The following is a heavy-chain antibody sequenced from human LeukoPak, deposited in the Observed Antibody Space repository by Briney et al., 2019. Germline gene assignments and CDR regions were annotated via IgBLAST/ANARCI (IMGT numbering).Heavy chain of an antibody. D-gene: IGHD3-22*01. J-gene: IGHJ4*02. V-gene: IGHV3-33*01. CDR3: ARDSDSSGQLDY. Sequence: GGSLRLSCAASGFTFSSYGMHWVRQAPGKGLEWAAVIWYDGSNKYYADSVKGRFTISRDNSKNTLYLQMNSLRAEDTAVYYCARDSDSSGQLDYWGQGTLVTVSS. CDR2: IWYDGSNK. CDR1: GFTFSSYG.